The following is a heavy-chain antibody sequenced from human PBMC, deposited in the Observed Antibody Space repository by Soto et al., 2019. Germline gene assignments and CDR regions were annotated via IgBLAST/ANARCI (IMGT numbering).Heavy chain of an antibody. J-gene: IGHJ5*02. V-gene: IGHV3-48*01. CDR3: ASSPDIVVVVAAKAKGNWFDP. D-gene: IGHD2-15*01. CDR2: ISSSSSTI. Sequence: EVQLVESGGGLVQPGGSLRLSCAASGFTFSSYSMNWVRQAPGKGLEWVSYISSSSSTIYYADSVKGRFTISRDNAKNSLYLQMNRLRAEDTAVYYCASSPDIVVVVAAKAKGNWFDPWGQGTLVTVSS. CDR1: GFTFSSYS.